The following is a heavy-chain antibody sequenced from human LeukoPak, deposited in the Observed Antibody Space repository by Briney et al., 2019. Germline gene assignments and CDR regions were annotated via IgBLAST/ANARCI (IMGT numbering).Heavy chain of an antibody. CDR3: ARGGYDFWSGYFPYYYYYMDV. Sequence: ASVKVSCKASGYTFTGYYMHWVRQAPGQGLEWMGWINPNSGGTNYAQKFQGRVTMTRDTSISTAYMELSRLRSDDTAVYYCARGGYDFWSGYFPYYYYYMDVWGKGTTVTVSS. V-gene: IGHV1-2*02. J-gene: IGHJ6*03. CDR2: INPNSGGT. CDR1: GYTFTGYY. D-gene: IGHD3-3*01.